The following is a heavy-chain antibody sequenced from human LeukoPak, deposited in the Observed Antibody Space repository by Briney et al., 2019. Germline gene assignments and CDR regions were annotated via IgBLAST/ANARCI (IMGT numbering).Heavy chain of an antibody. CDR1: GGFFRGYY. J-gene: IGHJ4*02. D-gene: IGHD2-21*01. CDR2: INHSGST. CDR3: ARRGGDVEY. V-gene: IGHV4-34*01. Sequence: SETLSLTCAVCGGFFRGYYWTCIRQPPGKGLEWIGEINHSGSTHYNPSLKSRVTISVDTSKNKFSLKLTSVTAADMAVYYCARRGGDVEYWGQGTLVTVSS.